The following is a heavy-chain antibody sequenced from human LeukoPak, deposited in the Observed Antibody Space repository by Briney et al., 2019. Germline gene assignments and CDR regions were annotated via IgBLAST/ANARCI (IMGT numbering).Heavy chain of an antibody. CDR1: GYTFTSYG. CDR2: ISAYNGNT. Sequence: GASVKVSCKASGYTFTSYGISWVRQAPGQGLEWMGWISAYNGNTNYAQKLQGRVTVTTDTSTSTAYMELRSLRSDDTAVYYCARVVLYYGSGSRYYFDYWGQGTLVTVSS. D-gene: IGHD3-10*01. CDR3: ARVVLYYGSGSRYYFDY. J-gene: IGHJ4*02. V-gene: IGHV1-18*01.